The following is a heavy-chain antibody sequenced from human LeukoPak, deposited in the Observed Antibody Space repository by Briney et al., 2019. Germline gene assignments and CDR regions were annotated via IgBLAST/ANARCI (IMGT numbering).Heavy chain of an antibody. D-gene: IGHD3-10*01. Sequence: APVKVSCKASGYTFTGYYMHWLRQAPGQGLEWMGRINPNSGGTNYAQKFQGRVTMTRDTSISTAYMELSRLRSDDTAVYYCARGPYYYGSGSYDYWGQGTLVTVSS. J-gene: IGHJ4*02. V-gene: IGHV1-2*06. CDR1: GYTFTGYY. CDR2: INPNSGGT. CDR3: ARGPYYYGSGSYDY.